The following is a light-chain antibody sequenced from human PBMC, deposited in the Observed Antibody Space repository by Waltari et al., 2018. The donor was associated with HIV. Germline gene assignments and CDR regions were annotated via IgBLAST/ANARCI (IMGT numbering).Light chain of an antibody. CDR3: LQDDSYPLT. V-gene: IGKV1-6*01. J-gene: IGKJ4*01. Sequence: AIQMTQSPSSLSASVGDRVTITCRASQGIRYDLSWYQQKPGKAPKLLIYDASSLQSGAPSRFSGSGFGTDFTLTISSLQPEDFATYYCLQDDSYPLTFGGGTKVEIK. CDR2: DAS. CDR1: QGIRYD.